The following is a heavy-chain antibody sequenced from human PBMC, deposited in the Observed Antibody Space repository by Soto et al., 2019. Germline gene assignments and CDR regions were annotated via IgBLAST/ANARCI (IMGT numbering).Heavy chain of an antibody. J-gene: IGHJ6*02. Sequence: VGSLRLSYEASGFTFNDYSMDWVRQAPEKGLEWVSSISSSGTYIYYADSVKGRFAISRDNANNVMYLQMDTLRAEDTAVYYCVRAGHVFDVHYYGMDLWGQGTTVTVSS. D-gene: IGHD3-10*01. V-gene: IGHV3-21*01. CDR3: VRAGHVFDVHYYGMDL. CDR1: GFTFNDYS. CDR2: ISSSGTYI.